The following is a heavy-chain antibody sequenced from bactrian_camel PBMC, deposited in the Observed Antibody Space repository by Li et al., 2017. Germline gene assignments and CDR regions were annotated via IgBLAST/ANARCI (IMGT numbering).Heavy chain of an antibody. CDR1: GFNFSGYD. J-gene: IGHJ4*01. Sequence: DVQLVESGGDFVQSGGSLRLSCAASGFNFSGYDMSWVRQAPGKGLEWVSTINSAGGTTYFADSVNGRFTISRDNAENTVILQMNSLKPEDTAVYYCLRDYTDYAPSEYCGQGTQVTVS. CDR3: LRDYTDYAPSEY. V-gene: IGHV3S40*01. CDR2: INSAGGTT. D-gene: IGHD4*01.